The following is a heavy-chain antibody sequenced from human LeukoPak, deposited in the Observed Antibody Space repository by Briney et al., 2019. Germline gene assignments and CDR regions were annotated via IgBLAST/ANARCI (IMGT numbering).Heavy chain of an antibody. Sequence: GGSLRLSCAASGFTLSNAWMNWVRQAPGKGLEWISYISSTRPTIYYADSVKGRFTISRDDAKSSLYLQMNSLRVEDTAVYYCAREGWDSSSWYDYWGQGTLVTVSS. J-gene: IGHJ4*02. CDR3: AREGWDSSSWYDY. CDR2: ISSTRPTI. CDR1: GFTLSNAW. V-gene: IGHV3-48*01. D-gene: IGHD6-13*01.